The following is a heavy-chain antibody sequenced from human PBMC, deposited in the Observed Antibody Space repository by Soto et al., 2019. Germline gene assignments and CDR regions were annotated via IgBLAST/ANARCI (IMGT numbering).Heavy chain of an antibody. V-gene: IGHV4-31*03. D-gene: IGHD6-6*01. Sequence: QVQLQESGPGLVKPSQTLSLTCTVSGGSISSGGYYWSWIRQHPGKGLEWIGYIYYSGSTYYNPSLKSRVTISVDTSKNQFSLKPSSVTAADTAVYYCASNIAARLYANVFDPWGQGTLVTVSS. CDR1: GGSISSGGYY. J-gene: IGHJ5*02. CDR2: IYYSGST. CDR3: ASNIAARLYANVFDP.